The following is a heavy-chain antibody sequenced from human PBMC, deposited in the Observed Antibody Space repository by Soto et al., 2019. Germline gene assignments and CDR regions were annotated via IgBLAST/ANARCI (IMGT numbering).Heavy chain of an antibody. Sequence: QVQLVQSGAEVKKPGSSVKVSCKASGGTFSSYTISWVRQAPGQGLEWMGRIIPILGIANYAQKFHGRVTITAAKSTSTAYMELSSLRSEDTAVYYCAREGGSTVHYAFDIWGQGTMVTVSS. CDR3: AREGGSTVHYAFDI. D-gene: IGHD3-16*01. CDR2: IIPILGIA. V-gene: IGHV1-69*08. J-gene: IGHJ3*02. CDR1: GGTFSSYT.